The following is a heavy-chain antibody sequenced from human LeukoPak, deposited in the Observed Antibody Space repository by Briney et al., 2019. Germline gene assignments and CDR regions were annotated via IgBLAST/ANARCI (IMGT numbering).Heavy chain of an antibody. Sequence: PGRSLRLSCAASGFTFSSYSMNWVRQAPGKGLEWVSSISSSSSYIYYADSVKGRFTISRDNAKNSLYLQMNSLRAEDTAVYYCARDCRRYFDWPPCDAFDIWGQGTMVTVYS. V-gene: IGHV3-21*01. CDR2: ISSSSSYI. CDR3: ARDCRRYFDWPPCDAFDI. CDR1: GFTFSSYS. J-gene: IGHJ3*02. D-gene: IGHD3-9*01.